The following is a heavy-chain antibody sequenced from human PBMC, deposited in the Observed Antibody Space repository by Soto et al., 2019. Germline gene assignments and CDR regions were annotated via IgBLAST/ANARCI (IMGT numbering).Heavy chain of an antibody. CDR1: GFTFSSYA. V-gene: IGHV3-23*01. CDR2: ICGSGGRT. D-gene: IGHD3-16*01. CDR3: AKGGYYSLFDI. Sequence: PGGSLRLSCMASGFTFSSYAISWVRPTPGKGLEWVSGICGSGGRTYYADSVKGRFTISRDNSNNTLSLQMHILRVEDTAVYFCAKGGYYSLFDIWGQGTMVTVSS. J-gene: IGHJ3*02.